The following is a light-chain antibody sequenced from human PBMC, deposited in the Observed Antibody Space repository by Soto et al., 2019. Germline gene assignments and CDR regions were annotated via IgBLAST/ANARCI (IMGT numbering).Light chain of an antibody. CDR1: SSDVGGYNY. CDR2: EVT. J-gene: IGLJ3*02. Sequence: QSALTQPASVSGSPGQSISISCTGTSSDVGGYNYVSWYQQHPGKAPKLIIYEVTNRPPGVSNRFSGSKSGNTASLTISGLQAEDEADYYCISYRSGTTLVFGGGTKLTV. V-gene: IGLV2-14*01. CDR3: ISYRSGTTLV.